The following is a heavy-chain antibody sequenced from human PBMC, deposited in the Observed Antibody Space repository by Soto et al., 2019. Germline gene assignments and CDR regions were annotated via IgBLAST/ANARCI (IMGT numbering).Heavy chain of an antibody. V-gene: IGHV3-23*01. Sequence: GGSLRLSCAASGFTFSSYAMSWVRQAPGKGLEWVSAISGSGGSTYYADSVKGRFTISRDNSKNTLYLQMNSLRAEDTAVYYCAKDKIKSSSSPRLFDYWGQGTLVTVSS. CDR1: GFTFSSYA. CDR3: AKDKIKSSSSPRLFDY. D-gene: IGHD6-6*01. CDR2: ISGSGGST. J-gene: IGHJ4*02.